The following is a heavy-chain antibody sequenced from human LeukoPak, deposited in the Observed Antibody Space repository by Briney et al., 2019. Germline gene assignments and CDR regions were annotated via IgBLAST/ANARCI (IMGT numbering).Heavy chain of an antibody. J-gene: IGHJ4*02. V-gene: IGHV3-30*02. CDR3: AKDRTDYFDY. D-gene: IGHD3/OR15-3a*01. CDR1: GFTFSSYG. CDR2: IRYDGSNK. Sequence: PGGSLRLSCAASGFTFSSYGMHWVRQAPGKGLEWVAFIRYDGSNKYYADSVKGRLTISRDNSKNTLYLQMNSLRAEDTAVYYCAKDRTDYFDYWGQGTLVTVSS.